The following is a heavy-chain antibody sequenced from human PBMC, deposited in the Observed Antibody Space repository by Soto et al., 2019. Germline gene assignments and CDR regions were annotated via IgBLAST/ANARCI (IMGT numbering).Heavy chain of an antibody. CDR2: ITWNSGRV. Sequence: LILSCAVSGFTLGDYAMHWVRQAPGKGLEWVSRITWNSGRVDYADSVKGRFTISRDNAKNSLYLQMNSLRAEDTAFYFCAKGASFRDGHSSGDLDYWGQGTLVTVSS. CDR1: GFTLGDYA. D-gene: IGHD3-10*01. CDR3: AKGASFRDGHSSGDLDY. V-gene: IGHV3-9*01. J-gene: IGHJ4*02.